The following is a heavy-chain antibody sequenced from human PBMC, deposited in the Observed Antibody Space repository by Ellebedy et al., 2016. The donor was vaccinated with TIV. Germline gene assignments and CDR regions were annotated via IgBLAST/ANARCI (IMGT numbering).Heavy chain of an antibody. J-gene: IGHJ4*02. CDR1: EFSFRSYW. V-gene: IGHV3-21*05. CDR3: ARNIILSFGVNALDY. CDR2: ITSDGSNV. D-gene: IGHD3-10*01. Sequence: PGGSLRLSCAAFEFSFRSYWMAWVRQAPGKGLEWISYITSDGSNVFYADSVKGRFTFSSDNTKNSVYLQMNSLRAEDTAVYYCARNIILSFGVNALDYWGQGTLVSVSS.